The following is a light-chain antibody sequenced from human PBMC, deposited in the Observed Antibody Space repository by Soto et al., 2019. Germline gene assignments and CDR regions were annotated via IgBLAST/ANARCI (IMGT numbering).Light chain of an antibody. J-gene: IGKJ1*01. CDR1: QSLIHSDGSTY. V-gene: IGKV2-30*02. CDR2: EVS. Sequence: DVVMTQSPLSLPVTLGQPASISCRSSQSLIHSDGSTYLSWFQQRPGRSPRRLIYEVSDRDSGVPARFSGSGSGTDFTLKISRVEAEDVGVYYCMQGTHWPWTFGQGTEVEIK. CDR3: MQGTHWPWT.